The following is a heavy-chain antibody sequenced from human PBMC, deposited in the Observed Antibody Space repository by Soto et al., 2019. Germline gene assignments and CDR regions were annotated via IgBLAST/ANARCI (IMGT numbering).Heavy chain of an antibody. Sequence: SETLSLTCTVSGGSINSYYWCWIRQPAGKGLEWIGRFYPSGKTNYNPSLKSRLTMSADTSRNQFSLDLTSVTAADTAVYYCARCGLDYGMDVWGQGTTVTVSS. CDR2: FYPSGKT. V-gene: IGHV4-4*07. J-gene: IGHJ6*02. CDR1: GGSINSYY. CDR3: ARCGLDYGMDV. D-gene: IGHD3-16*01.